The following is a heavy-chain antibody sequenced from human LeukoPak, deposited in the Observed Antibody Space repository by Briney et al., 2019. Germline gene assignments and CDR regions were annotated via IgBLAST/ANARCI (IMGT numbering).Heavy chain of an antibody. Sequence: PSETLSLTCTVSGYSISSGYYWGWIRQPPGKGLEWIGSIYHSGSTYYNPSLKSRVTISVDTSKNQFSLKLSSVTAADTAVYHCAVYSGSYYPFDYWGQGTLVTVSS. D-gene: IGHD1-26*01. CDR1: GYSISSGYY. J-gene: IGHJ4*02. CDR2: IYHSGST. V-gene: IGHV4-38-2*02. CDR3: AVYSGSYYPFDY.